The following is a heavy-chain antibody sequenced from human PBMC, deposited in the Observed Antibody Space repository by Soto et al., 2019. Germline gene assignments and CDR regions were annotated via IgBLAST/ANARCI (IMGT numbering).Heavy chain of an antibody. Sequence: GGSLRLSCAASGFTFSSYGMHWVRQAPGKGLEWVAVISYDGSNKYYADSVKGRFTISRDNSKNTLYLQMNSLRDEDTAVYYCARYGGYCTSPNCYNYGMDVWGQGTTVTVSS. D-gene: IGHD2-2*02. V-gene: IGHV3-30*03. CDR2: ISYDGSNK. CDR3: ARYGGYCTSPNCYNYGMDV. J-gene: IGHJ6*02. CDR1: GFTFSSYG.